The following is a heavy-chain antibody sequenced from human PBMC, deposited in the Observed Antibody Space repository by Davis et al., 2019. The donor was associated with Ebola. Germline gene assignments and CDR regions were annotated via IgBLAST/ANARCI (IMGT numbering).Heavy chain of an antibody. V-gene: IGHV1-46*03. CDR2: INPNDGRT. J-gene: IGHJ4*02. D-gene: IGHD5-12*01. CDR3: TTPGGQDSGYDVFDI. CDR1: GYTFTNYY. Sequence: ASVPVSCKASGYTFTNYYMHWVRQAPGQGLEWMGMINPNDGRTIYAQKFQGRVTVTRDTSTTTVYMDLSSLRSEDTDLYYCTTPGGQDSGYDVFDIWGQGTLVTVSS.